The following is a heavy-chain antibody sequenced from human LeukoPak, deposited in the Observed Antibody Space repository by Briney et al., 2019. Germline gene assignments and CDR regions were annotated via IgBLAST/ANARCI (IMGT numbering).Heavy chain of an antibody. V-gene: IGHV3-53*01. CDR2: IYSGGTT. CDR3: ARARDYGDYEY. D-gene: IGHD4-17*01. J-gene: IGHJ4*02. Sequence: GGSLRLSCAASGFTVSSNYMSWVRQAPGKGLEWVSVIYSGGTTYYADSVKGRFTVSRDNSKNTLYLQMNSLRAEDTAVYYCARARDYGDYEYWGQGTLVTVSS. CDR1: GFTVSSNY.